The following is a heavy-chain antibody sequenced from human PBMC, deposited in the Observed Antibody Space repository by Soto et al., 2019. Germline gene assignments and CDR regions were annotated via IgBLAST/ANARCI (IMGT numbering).Heavy chain of an antibody. J-gene: IGHJ4*02. CDR1: GYRFTSYW. V-gene: IGHV5-51*01. CDR2: IYPGDSDT. CDR3: ARQYYYDSSGRGPIDY. D-gene: IGHD3-22*01. Sequence: GESLKISCKGSGYRFTSYWIGWVRQMPGKGLEWMGIIYPGDSDTRYSPSFQGQVTISADKSISTAYLQWSSLKASDTAMYYCARQYYYDSSGRGPIDYWGQGTLVTVSS.